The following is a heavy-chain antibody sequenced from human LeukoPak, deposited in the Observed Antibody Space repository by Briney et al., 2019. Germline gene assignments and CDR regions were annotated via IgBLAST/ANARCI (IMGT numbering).Heavy chain of an antibody. V-gene: IGHV3-7*01. Sequence: GGSLRLSCAASGFTFSSYWMSWLRQAPGKGLEGVANIKQDESEKYYVDSVKGRFTISRDNAKNSLYLQMNSLRAEDTAVYYCARDKIEGPAKLDYWGQGILVTVSS. D-gene: IGHD2-2*01. CDR1: GFTFSSYW. J-gene: IGHJ4*02. CDR2: IKQDESEK. CDR3: ARDKIEGPAKLDY.